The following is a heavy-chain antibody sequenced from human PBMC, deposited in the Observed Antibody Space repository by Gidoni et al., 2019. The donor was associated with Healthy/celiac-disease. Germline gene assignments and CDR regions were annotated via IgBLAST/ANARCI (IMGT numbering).Heavy chain of an antibody. D-gene: IGHD3-22*01. CDR2: IYSGGST. CDR1: GFTVRSNY. J-gene: IGHJ3*02. Sequence: EVQLVESGGGLIQPGGSLRPSCEASGFTVRSNYMSWVRQAPGKGLEWVSVIYSGGSTYYADSVKGRFTISRDNSKNTLYLQMNSLRAEDTAVYYCARDYETYYYGSTGAYAFDIWGQGTMVTVSS. V-gene: IGHV3-53*01. CDR3: ARDYETYYYGSTGAYAFDI.